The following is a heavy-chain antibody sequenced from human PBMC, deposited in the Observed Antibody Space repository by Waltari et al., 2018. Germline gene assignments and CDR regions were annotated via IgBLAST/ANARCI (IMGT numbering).Heavy chain of an antibody. D-gene: IGHD2-21*01. CDR2: ISGSGGST. V-gene: IGHV3-23*01. Sequence: EVQLLESGGGLVQPGGSLRLSCAASGFTFSSYAMSWVRQAPGKGLEWVSAISGSGGSTYYADSVKGRFTISRDNSKNTLYLQMNSLRAEDTAVYYCARGECGGDCPLAWFDPWGQGTLVTVSS. CDR3: ARGECGGDCPLAWFDP. J-gene: IGHJ5*02. CDR1: GFTFSSYA.